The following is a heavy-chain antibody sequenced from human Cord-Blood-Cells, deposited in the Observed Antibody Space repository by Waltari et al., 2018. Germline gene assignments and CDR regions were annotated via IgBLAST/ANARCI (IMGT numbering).Heavy chain of an antibody. J-gene: IGHJ4*02. V-gene: IGHV3-30*04. CDR1: GFTFSSYA. D-gene: IGHD1-26*01. Sequence: QVQLVESGGGVVQPGRSLSLSWAASGFTFSSYAMPWVRQAPGKGLEWVAVISYDGSNRYYADSVKGRFTISRDNSKNTLYLQMNSLRAEDTAVYYCAPSGGDPGYFDYWGQGTLVTVSS. CDR2: ISYDGSNR. CDR3: APSGGDPGYFDY.